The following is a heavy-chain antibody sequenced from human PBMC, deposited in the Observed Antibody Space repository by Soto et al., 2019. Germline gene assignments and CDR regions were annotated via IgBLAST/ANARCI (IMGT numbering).Heavy chain of an antibody. J-gene: IGHJ4*02. CDR1: GGTFSRNA. CDR2: IIPLFGTT. Sequence: QVQLVQSGAEVKKPGSSVKVSCKASGGTFSRNAINWVRQAPEQGLEWMGGIIPLFGTTNYAQNFQGRVTITADESTNTAYMELSSLRSEDTAVYYCARDGAVTVTTSYFDYWGQGTLVSVSS. CDR3: ARDGAVTVTTSYFDY. V-gene: IGHV1-69*12. D-gene: IGHD4-17*01.